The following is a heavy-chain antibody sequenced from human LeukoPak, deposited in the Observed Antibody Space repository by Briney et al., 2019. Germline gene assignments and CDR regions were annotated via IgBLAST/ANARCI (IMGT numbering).Heavy chain of an antibody. CDR3: NTVTYYNTRAPGDY. CDR1: GFTFRSYE. V-gene: IGHV3-48*03. D-gene: IGHD3-10*01. J-gene: IGHJ4*02. Sequence: TGGSLRLSCAASGFTFRSYEMHWVRQAPGKGLEWVSYISSSGSTIYYADSVKGRFTISRDNAKNSLYLQMNSLRAEDTAVYYCNTVTYYNTRAPGDYWGQGTLVTVSS. CDR2: ISSSGSTI.